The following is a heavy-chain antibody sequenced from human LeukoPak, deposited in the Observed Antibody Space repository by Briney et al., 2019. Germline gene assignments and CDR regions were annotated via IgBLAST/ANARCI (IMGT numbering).Heavy chain of an antibody. D-gene: IGHD3-22*01. CDR3: ARDPAYYYDSSGYGAFGP. Sequence: ASVKVSCKASGYTFTSYGISWVRQAPGQGLEWMGWISVYNGNTNYAQKFKGRVTMTTDTSTSTAYMEVRSLRSDDTAVYYCARDPAYYYDSSGYGAFGPWGQGTLVTVSS. CDR2: ISVYNGNT. V-gene: IGHV1-18*01. CDR1: GYTFTSYG. J-gene: IGHJ5*02.